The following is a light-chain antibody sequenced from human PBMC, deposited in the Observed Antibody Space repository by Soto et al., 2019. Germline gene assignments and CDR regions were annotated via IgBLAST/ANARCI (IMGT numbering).Light chain of an antibody. CDR3: QQRSNWPSIT. J-gene: IGKJ5*01. CDR1: ESVSSN. V-gene: IGKV3-11*01. CDR2: GAS. Sequence: EVVMTQSPATLSVSPGERATLSCRASESVSSNLAWYQQRPGQAPRLVIYGASNRATGIPARFSGSGSGTDFTLTISSLETEDFAVYYCQQRSNWPSITFGQGTRLEIK.